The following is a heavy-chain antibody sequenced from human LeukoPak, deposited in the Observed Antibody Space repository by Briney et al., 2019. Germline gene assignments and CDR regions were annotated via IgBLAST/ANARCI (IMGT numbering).Heavy chain of an antibody. J-gene: IGHJ4*02. V-gene: IGHV3-30*18. D-gene: IGHD6-6*01. CDR2: ISYDGSNK. CDR1: GLTFSSYG. CDR3: AKPTYSSYYFDY. Sequence: GRSLRLSCVASGLTFSSYGMHWVRQAPGKGLEWVAVISYDGSNKYYADSVKGRFTISRDNSKNTLYLQMSSLRAEDTAVYYCAKPTYSSYYFDYWGQGTLVTVSS.